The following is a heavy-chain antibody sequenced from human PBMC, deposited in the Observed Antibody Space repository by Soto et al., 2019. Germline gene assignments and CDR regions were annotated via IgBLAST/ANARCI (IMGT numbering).Heavy chain of an antibody. V-gene: IGHV3-30*18. D-gene: IGHD6-13*01. Sequence: GGSLRLSCAASGFTFSSYGMHWVRQAPGKGLEWVAVISYDGSNKYYADSVKGRFTISRDNSKNTLYLQMNSLRAEDTAVYYCAKDLTGAHSSSWDVDYYYYGMDVWGQGTTVTVSS. J-gene: IGHJ6*02. CDR1: GFTFSSYG. CDR2: ISYDGSNK. CDR3: AKDLTGAHSSSWDVDYYYYGMDV.